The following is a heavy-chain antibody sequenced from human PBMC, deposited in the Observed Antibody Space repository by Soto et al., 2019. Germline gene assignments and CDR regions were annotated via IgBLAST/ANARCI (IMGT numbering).Heavy chain of an antibody. CDR1: GYSISSGYY. CDR2: IYHSGST. J-gene: IGHJ4*02. CDR3: ARGNGRVGYFAS. Sequence: SETLSLTCDVSGYSISSGYYWGWIRQPPGKGLEWIGSIYHSGSTYYNPSLKSRVTISVDTSKNQFSLKLSSVTAADTAVYYCARGNGRVGYFASWGQGTLVTVSP. V-gene: IGHV4-38-2*01.